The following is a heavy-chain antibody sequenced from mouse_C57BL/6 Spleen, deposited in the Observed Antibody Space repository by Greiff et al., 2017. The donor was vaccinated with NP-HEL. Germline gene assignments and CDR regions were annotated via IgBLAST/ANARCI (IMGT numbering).Heavy chain of an antibody. V-gene: IGHV1-15*01. J-gene: IGHJ2*01. D-gene: IGHD2-5*01. CDR2: IDPETGGT. CDR1: GYTFTDYE. CDR3: TRAYSNYGFFDY. Sequence: QVQLQQSGAELVRPGASVTLSCKASGYTFTDYEMHWVKQTPVHGLEWIGAIDPETGGTAYNQKFKGKAILTADKSSSTAYMELRSLTSEDSAVYYCTRAYSNYGFFDYWGQGTTRTVSS.